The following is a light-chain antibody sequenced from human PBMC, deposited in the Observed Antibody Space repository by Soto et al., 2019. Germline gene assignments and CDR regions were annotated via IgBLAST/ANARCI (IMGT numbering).Light chain of an antibody. CDR1: SSDVGGYNY. V-gene: IGLV2-14*01. J-gene: IGLJ1*01. CDR2: EVS. CDR3: SSYTSSSTLI. Sequence: QSVLTQPASVSGSPGQSITISCTGTSSDVGGYNYVSWYQQHPGKAPKLMIYEVSNRPSGVSNRFSGSKSGNTASLTISGLKAVDEADYYCSSYTSSSTLIFGTGTKVTVL.